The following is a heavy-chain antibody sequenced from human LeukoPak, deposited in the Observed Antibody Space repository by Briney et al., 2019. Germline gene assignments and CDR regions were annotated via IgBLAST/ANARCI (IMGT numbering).Heavy chain of an antibody. CDR1: GGSISSSSYY. CDR3: ARGRDGYNTGYFDY. V-gene: IGHV4-39*07. D-gene: IGHD5-24*01. CDR2: IYYSGST. Sequence: SETLSLTCTVSGGSISSSSYYWGWIRQPPGKGLEWIGSIYYSGSTYYNPSLKSRVTISVDTSKNQFSLKLSSVTAADTAVYYCARGRDGYNTGYFDYWGQGTLVTVSS. J-gene: IGHJ4*02.